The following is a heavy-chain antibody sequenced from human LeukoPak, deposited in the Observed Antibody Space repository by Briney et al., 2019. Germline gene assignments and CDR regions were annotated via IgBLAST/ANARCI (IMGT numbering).Heavy chain of an antibody. CDR3: ARVYFDWSEPFDY. J-gene: IGHJ4*02. CDR2: INAGNGNT. Sequence: GASVKVSCKASGYTFTSYAMHWVRQAPGQRLEWMGWINAGNGNTKYSQKFQGRVTITRDTSASTAYMELSSLRSEDAAVYYCARVYFDWSEPFDYWGQGTLVTVSS. V-gene: IGHV1-3*01. D-gene: IGHD3-9*01. CDR1: GYTFTSYA.